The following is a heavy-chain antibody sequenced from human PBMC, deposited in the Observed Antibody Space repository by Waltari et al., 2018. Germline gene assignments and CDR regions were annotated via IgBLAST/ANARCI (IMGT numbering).Heavy chain of an antibody. D-gene: IGHD3-3*01. CDR3: ARDKDFSFYYYMDV. J-gene: IGHJ6*03. V-gene: IGHV1-18*01. CDR1: GYSFIDYG. CDR2: IDIYNGHT. Sequence: QVQVVQSGPEVKKPGASVKVSCKASGYSFIDYGIIWVRQAPGQGLEWMGRIDIYNGHTKDAQKFQGRVTMTTDTSTSTAYMELRSLTSDDTAVYYCARDKDFSFYYYMDVWGEGTTVTVSS.